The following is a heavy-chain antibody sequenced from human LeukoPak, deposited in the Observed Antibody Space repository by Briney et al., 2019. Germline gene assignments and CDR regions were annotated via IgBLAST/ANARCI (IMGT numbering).Heavy chain of an antibody. CDR3: ARGIRNLGYDSSGYPDY. D-gene: IGHD3-22*01. CDR1: GGSISSGDYY. CDR2: IYYSGST. Sequence: SETLSLTYTVSGGSISSGDYYWSWIRQSPGKGLEWIGYIYYSGSTYYNPSLKSRVTISVDTSKNQFSLKLSSVTAADTAVYYCARGIRNLGYDSSGYPDYWGQGTLVTVSS. J-gene: IGHJ4*02. V-gene: IGHV4-30-4*08.